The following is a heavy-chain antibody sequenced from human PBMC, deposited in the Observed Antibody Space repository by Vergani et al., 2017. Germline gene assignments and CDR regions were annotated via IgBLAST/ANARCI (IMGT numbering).Heavy chain of an antibody. CDR3: ARRDSSRYYYYMDV. Sequence: QVQLVESGGGVVQPGRSLRLSCAASRFTFSSYAMHWVRQAPGKGLEWVAVISYDGSNKYYADSVKGRFTISRDNSKNTLYLQMNSLRAEDTAVYYCARRDSSRYYYYMDVWGKGTTVTVSS. CDR1: RFTFSSYA. J-gene: IGHJ6*03. V-gene: IGHV3-30-3*01. CDR2: ISYDGSNK. D-gene: IGHD2-15*01.